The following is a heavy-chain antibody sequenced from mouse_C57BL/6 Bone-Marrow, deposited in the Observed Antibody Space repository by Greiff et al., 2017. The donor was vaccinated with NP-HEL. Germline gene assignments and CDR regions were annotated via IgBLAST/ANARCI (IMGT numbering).Heavy chain of an antibody. CDR1: GYTFTSYG. CDR3: ARADYYGSIYWYFDV. D-gene: IGHD1-1*01. Sequence: LVESGAELARPGASVKLSCKASGYTFTSYGISWVKQRTGQGLEWIGEIYPRSGNTYYNEKFKGKATLTADKSSSTAYMELRSLTSEDSAVYFCARADYYGSIYWYFDVWGTGTTVSVSS. V-gene: IGHV1-81*01. J-gene: IGHJ1*03. CDR2: IYPRSGNT.